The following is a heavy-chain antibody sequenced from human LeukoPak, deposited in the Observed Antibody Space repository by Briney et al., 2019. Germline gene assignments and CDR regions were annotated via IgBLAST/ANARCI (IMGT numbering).Heavy chain of an antibody. Sequence: GGSLRLSCIASGFTVSSNYMTWVRQAPGKGLQWVSITYNGGHTYYADSVKGRFTISRDNSKNTLYLQMNSLRAEDTAVYYCAGSEVRGFDPWGQGTLVTVSS. CDR2: TYNGGHT. J-gene: IGHJ5*02. D-gene: IGHD2-21*01. V-gene: IGHV3-53*05. CDR3: AGSEVRGFDP. CDR1: GFTVSSNY.